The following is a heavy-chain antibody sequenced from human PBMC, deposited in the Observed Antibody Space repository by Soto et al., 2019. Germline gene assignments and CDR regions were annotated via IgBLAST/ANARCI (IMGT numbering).Heavy chain of an antibody. J-gene: IGHJ4*02. D-gene: IGHD3-10*01. CDR1: GYTFSNYH. CDR2: ISPTGDST. CDR3: TREYFVGCGSYSV. V-gene: IGHV1-46*03. Sequence: GASVKVSCKASGYTFSNYHMHWVRQAPGQGLEWMAIISPTGDSTVSAQKFQGRLIVTRVTSARTLYMELSSLTPDDTAVYYCTREYFVGCGSYSVWGQGTVVTVSS.